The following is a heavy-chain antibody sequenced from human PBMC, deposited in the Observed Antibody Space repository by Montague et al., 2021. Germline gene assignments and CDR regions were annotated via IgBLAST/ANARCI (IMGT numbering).Heavy chain of an antibody. CDR2: VRHIGST. Sequence: SETLSLTCGVYGGSLSEYYWTWIRQSLEKGLEWIGEVRHIGSTNYNPSLKSRVTMSVDKSKSQFSLKLRSVTAADTAVCYCASDRGPFDYWGQGTVVTVSS. D-gene: IGHD3-10*01. V-gene: IGHV4-34*01. CDR3: ASDRGPFDY. J-gene: IGHJ4*02. CDR1: GGSLSEYY.